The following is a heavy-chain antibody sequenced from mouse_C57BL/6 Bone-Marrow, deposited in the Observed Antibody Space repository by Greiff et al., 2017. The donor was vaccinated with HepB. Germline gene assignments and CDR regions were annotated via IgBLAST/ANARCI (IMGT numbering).Heavy chain of an antibody. V-gene: IGHV1-5*01. CDR2: IYPGNSDT. Sequence: EVQLQQSGTVLARPGASVKLSCKPSGYTFTSYWMHWVKQRPGQGLEWIGAIYPGNSDTSYNQKFKGKATLTAVTSASTAYMELSSLTNEDSAVYYCTGNSYYYAMDYWGQGTSVTVSS. CDR3: TGNSYYYAMDY. CDR1: GYTFTSYW. J-gene: IGHJ4*01. D-gene: IGHD2-1*01.